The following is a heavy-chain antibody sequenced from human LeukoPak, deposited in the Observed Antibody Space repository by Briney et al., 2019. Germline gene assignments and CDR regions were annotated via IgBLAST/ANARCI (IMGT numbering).Heavy chain of an antibody. Sequence: GGSLRLSCAASGFTVSSNYMSWVRQAPGKGLDWVSIVYSGGSTYYSDSVKGRFTISRDNSKNTLYLQMNSLRAEDTAVYYCARDKAGNRYFDSWGQGTLVTVSS. V-gene: IGHV3-53*01. D-gene: IGHD6-19*01. CDR2: VYSGGST. CDR3: ARDKAGNRYFDS. CDR1: GFTVSSNY. J-gene: IGHJ4*02.